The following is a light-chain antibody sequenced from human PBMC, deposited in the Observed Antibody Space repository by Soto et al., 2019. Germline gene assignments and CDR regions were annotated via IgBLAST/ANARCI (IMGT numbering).Light chain of an antibody. Sequence: SGFTHSPVTLSFSAVERATLSCRASQSVSISLAWYQQTPGQAPRLLIYDASNRATGVPARFSGSGSGTNFTLTISCLEPENFAVNYCQWRSNWPADTFGQGTRLDI. CDR3: QWRSNWPADT. CDR1: QSVSIS. V-gene: IGKV3-11*01. J-gene: IGKJ5*01. CDR2: DAS.